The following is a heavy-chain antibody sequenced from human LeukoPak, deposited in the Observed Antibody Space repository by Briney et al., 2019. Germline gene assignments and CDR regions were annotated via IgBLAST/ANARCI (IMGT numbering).Heavy chain of an antibody. Sequence: PGGSLRLSCAASGFTFRNYWMHWVRQAPGKGLVWISHISDDGRFTDYADSVKGRFTISRDNAKNTLHLQMNSLRAVDTAVYYCARSYGSGVPTSYWGQGTLVTVSS. CDR2: ISDDGRFT. V-gene: IGHV3-74*01. J-gene: IGHJ4*02. CDR3: ARSYGSGVPTSY. D-gene: IGHD6-19*01. CDR1: GFTFRNYW.